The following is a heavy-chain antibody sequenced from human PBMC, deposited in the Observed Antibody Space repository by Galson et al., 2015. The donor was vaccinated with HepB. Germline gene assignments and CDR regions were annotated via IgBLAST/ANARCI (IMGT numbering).Heavy chain of an antibody. J-gene: IGHJ3*02. Sequence: LSCAASDSTFSSYTMNWVRQTPGKGLQWISYISTNGATIHYADPVKGRFAIARDNAKNTMWLQMNSLRAEDTAVYYCATTKFGSGAYWTFDIWGQGTLVTVSS. CDR1: DSTFSSYT. CDR3: ATTKFGSGAYWTFDI. D-gene: IGHD4/OR15-4a*01. CDR2: ISTNGATI. V-gene: IGHV3-48*04.